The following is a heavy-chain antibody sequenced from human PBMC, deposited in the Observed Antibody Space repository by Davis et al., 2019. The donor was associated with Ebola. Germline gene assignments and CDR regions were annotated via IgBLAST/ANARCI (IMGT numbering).Heavy chain of an antibody. J-gene: IGHJ4*02. Sequence: GESLKISCAASGFSFSNYAMHWVRQAPGKGLEWVAVILSDGSDAYYADSVKGRFTISRDNARDSLYLQMDSLRVEDTAIYYCARDAFSLSRYDTEDHWGQGTLVTVSS. D-gene: IGHD3-9*01. V-gene: IGHV3-30*03. CDR2: ILSDGSDA. CDR3: ARDAFSLSRYDTEDH. CDR1: GFSFSNYA.